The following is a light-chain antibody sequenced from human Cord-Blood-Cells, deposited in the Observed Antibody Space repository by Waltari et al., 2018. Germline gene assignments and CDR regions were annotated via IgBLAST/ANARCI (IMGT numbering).Light chain of an antibody. Sequence: QSALTQPASVSGSPGQSITISCTGTSSDVGGYNYVSWYQPHPGKAPELMIYDVSNRPSGVSNRFSGSNAGNTASLTISGLQAEDEADYCCSSYTSSSTLGVFGGGTKLTVL. V-gene: IGLV2-14*01. CDR1: SSDVGGYNY. J-gene: IGLJ3*02. CDR3: SSYTSSSTLGV. CDR2: DVS.